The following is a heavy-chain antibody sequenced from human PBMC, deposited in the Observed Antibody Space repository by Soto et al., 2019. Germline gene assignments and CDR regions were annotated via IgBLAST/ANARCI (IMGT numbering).Heavy chain of an antibody. V-gene: IGHV3-72*01. D-gene: IGHD6-13*01. Sequence: RGSLRLSSPAPGFTFSDHLMDWLLHAPGKALECVRLATPKAYGYTTQYAASVKGRFPFSRDYSDNSCYLHMKTLKTADTAFSYCPRPPLAGNVLRDRYFEFRGRGT. CDR3: PRPPLAGNVLRDRYFEF. CDR1: GFTFSDHL. CDR2: ATPKAYGYTT. J-gene: IGHJ2*01.